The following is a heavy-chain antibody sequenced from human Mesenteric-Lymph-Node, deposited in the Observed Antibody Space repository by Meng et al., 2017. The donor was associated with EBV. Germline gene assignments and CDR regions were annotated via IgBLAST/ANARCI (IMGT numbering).Heavy chain of an antibody. CDR1: GDPGTSRTYY. J-gene: IGHJ4*02. Sequence: LQLQGSGPGLVKSSETLSLTCLVSGDPGTSRTYYWGWIRQPPGKGLEWIGSIYYSGNTYYNPSLKSRVTISADTSKNQFSLKLTSVTAADTAVYYCARGGGYSYGQPQDLWGQGTLVTVSS. CDR2: IYYSGNT. CDR3: ARGGGYSYGQPQDL. V-gene: IGHV4-39*01. D-gene: IGHD5-18*01.